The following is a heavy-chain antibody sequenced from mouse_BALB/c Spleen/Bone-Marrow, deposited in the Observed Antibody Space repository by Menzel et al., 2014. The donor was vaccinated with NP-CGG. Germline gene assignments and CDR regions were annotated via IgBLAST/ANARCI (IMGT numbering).Heavy chain of an antibody. V-gene: IGHV5-17*02. CDR3: ARSGSSSGYFDY. CDR2: ISSGSSTI. J-gene: IGHJ2*01. CDR1: GFTFSSFA. Sequence: EVQGVESGGGLVQPGGSRKLSCAASGFTFSSFAMHWVRQAPEKGLEWVAYISSGSSTIYYADTVMGRFTISRDNPKNTLFPQMTSLRSEDTAMYYCARSGSSSGYFDYWGQGTTLTVSS. D-gene: IGHD1-1*01.